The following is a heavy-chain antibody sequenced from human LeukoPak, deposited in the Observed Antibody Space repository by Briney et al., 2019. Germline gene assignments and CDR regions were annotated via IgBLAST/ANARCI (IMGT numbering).Heavy chain of an antibody. CDR1: GFTVSSNY. CDR3: ARGAGYSYGLVGAFDI. Sequence: GGSLRLSCAASGFTVSSNYMSWVRQAPGKGLEWVSVIYSGGSTYYADSVKGRFTISRDNSKNTLYLQMNSLRAEDTAMYYCARGAGYSYGLVGAFDIWGQGTMVTVSS. D-gene: IGHD5-18*01. J-gene: IGHJ3*02. V-gene: IGHV3-53*01. CDR2: IYSGGST.